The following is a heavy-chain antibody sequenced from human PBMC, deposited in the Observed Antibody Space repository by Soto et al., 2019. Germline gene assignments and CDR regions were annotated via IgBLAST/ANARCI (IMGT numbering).Heavy chain of an antibody. V-gene: IGHV4-39*02. J-gene: IGHJ5*02. Sequence: LSLTCTVSGGSIATSSYFWAWIRRPPGKGLVWIGSIDYRGTIYNNPSLKSRVTISVDTSKNHFSLKLDSVTAADTALYYCSRRAPEGFDPWGQGTLVTVSS. CDR2: IDYRGTI. CDR3: SRRAPEGFDP. CDR1: GGSIATSSYF.